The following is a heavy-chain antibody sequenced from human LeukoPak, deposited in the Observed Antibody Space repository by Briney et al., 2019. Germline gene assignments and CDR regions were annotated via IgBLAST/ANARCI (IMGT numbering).Heavy chain of an antibody. CDR2: ISYDGSNK. D-gene: IGHD6-13*01. V-gene: IGHV3-30-3*01. Sequence: GGSLRLSCAASGFTFSSYAMHWVRQAPGKRLEWVAVISYDGSNKYYADSVKGRFTISRDNSKNTLYLQMNSLRAEDTAVYYCARDRGSSSLVFHYYYGMDVWGQGTTVTVSS. CDR1: GFTFSSYA. J-gene: IGHJ6*02. CDR3: ARDRGSSSLVFHYYYGMDV.